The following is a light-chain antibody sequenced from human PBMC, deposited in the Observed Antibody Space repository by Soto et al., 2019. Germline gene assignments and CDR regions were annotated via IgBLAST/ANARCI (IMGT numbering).Light chain of an antibody. V-gene: IGKV1-5*01. Sequence: GDRVTITCRASQSIGAWLAWYQQKPGKAPKLLIYDASNWQTGVPSRFSGSGSGTEFTLTISSLQPDDFATYYCQKHDNAPLTFGGGTKVDIK. J-gene: IGKJ4*01. CDR1: QSIGAW. CDR2: DAS. CDR3: QKHDNAPLT.